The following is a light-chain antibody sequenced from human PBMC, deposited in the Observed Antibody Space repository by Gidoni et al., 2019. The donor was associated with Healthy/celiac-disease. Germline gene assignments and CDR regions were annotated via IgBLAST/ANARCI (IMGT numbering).Light chain of an antibody. Sequence: QSVLTQPPSASGTPGQRVTISCSGSSSNIGSNYVYWYQQPPGTAPKILIYRNNQRPSGVPARFSGSKSGTSASLAISGLRSEDEADYYCAAWDDSLSGPVFGGGTKLTVL. CDR3: AAWDDSLSGPV. J-gene: IGLJ3*02. V-gene: IGLV1-47*01. CDR2: RNN. CDR1: SSNIGSNY.